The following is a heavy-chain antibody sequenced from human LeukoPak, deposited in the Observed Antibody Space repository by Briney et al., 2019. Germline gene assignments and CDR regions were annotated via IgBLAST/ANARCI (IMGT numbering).Heavy chain of an antibody. D-gene: IGHD2-2*01. V-gene: IGHV1-2*02. Sequence: GASVKVSCKASGYTFTGYYMHWLRQAPGEGLEWMGCINPNSGGTNYAQKFQGRVTMTRDTSISTAYMELSSLRSDDTAVYYCARDVGEYCSSTNCYASHYWGQGTLVTVSS. CDR2: INPNSGGT. CDR3: ARDVGEYCSSTNCYASHY. J-gene: IGHJ4*02. CDR1: GYTFTGYY.